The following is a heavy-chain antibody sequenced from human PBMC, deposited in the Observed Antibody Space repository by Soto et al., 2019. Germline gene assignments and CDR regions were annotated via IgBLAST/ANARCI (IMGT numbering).Heavy chain of an antibody. D-gene: IGHD6-6*01. Sequence: GGSLRLSCAASGFTFSSYAMSWVRQAPGKGLEWVSAISGSGGSTYYADSVKGRFTISRDNSKNTLYLQMNSLRAEDTAVYYCAKGNRIAARRDLYCYYGMDVWGQGTTVTVSS. CDR2: ISGSGGST. CDR1: GFTFSSYA. CDR3: AKGNRIAARRDLYCYYGMDV. J-gene: IGHJ6*02. V-gene: IGHV3-23*01.